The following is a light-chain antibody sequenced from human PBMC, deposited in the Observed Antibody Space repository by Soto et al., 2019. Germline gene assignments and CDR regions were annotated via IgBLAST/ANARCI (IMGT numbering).Light chain of an antibody. Sequence: QSALTQPASVSGSPGQSITISCTGTSSDVGRYNYVSWYQQHPGKAPKLMIYEVRNRPSGVSDRFSGSKSGKTASLTIFGLQAEDEADYYCSSYTTSTTQVFGGGTKRTGL. CDR2: EVR. CDR3: SSYTTSTTQV. V-gene: IGLV2-14*01. CDR1: SSDVGRYNY. J-gene: IGLJ2*01.